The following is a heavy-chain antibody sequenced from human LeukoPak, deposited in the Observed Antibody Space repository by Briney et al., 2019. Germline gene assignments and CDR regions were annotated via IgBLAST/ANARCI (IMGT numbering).Heavy chain of an antibody. Sequence: GGSLRLSCAASGFTVRDNYMSWVRQAPGRGLEWVSLICSGGNTFYPDSVRGRFTISRDDSKNTLSLQMNSLRAEDTAVYYCARAVTTGYFDLWGRGTLVTVPS. J-gene: IGHJ2*01. CDR1: GFTVRDNY. V-gene: IGHV3-66*01. CDR3: ARAVTTGYFDL. CDR2: ICSGGNT. D-gene: IGHD4-11*01.